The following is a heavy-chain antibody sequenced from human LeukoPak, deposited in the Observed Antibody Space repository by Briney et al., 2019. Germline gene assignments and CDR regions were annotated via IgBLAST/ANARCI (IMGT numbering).Heavy chain of an antibody. CDR3: ARAQLYYFDY. CDR2: ISAFNDNT. D-gene: IGHD5-18*01. J-gene: IGHJ4*02. Sequence: ASVKVSCKASGYTFTSYAISWVRQAPGQGLEWMGWISAFNDNTKYAQRLQGRVTMTTDTSTSTAYMELRSLRSDDTAVYYCARAQLYYFDYWGQGTLVTVSS. V-gene: IGHV1-18*01. CDR1: GYTFTSYA.